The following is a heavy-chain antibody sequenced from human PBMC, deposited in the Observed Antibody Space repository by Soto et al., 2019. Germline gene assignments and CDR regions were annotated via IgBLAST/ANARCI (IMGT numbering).Heavy chain of an antibody. CDR2: IYYSGST. D-gene: IGHD1-26*01. CDR1: GGSTSSSSYY. CDR3: ARLRGSYYH. J-gene: IGHJ4*02. V-gene: IGHV4-39*01. Sequence: QLQLQESGPGLVKPSETLSLTCTVSGGSTSSSSYYWGWIRQPPGKGLEWIGSIYYSGSTYYNPSLKGRGTISVDTSKNQFSLKLSSVTAADTAVYYCARLRGSYYHWGQGTLVTVSS.